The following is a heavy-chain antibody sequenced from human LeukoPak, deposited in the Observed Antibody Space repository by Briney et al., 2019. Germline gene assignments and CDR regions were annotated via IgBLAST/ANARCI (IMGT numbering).Heavy chain of an antibody. Sequence: SETLSLTCTVSGGSISSYYWSWIRQPAGKGLEWIGRIYTSGSTNYNPSLKSRVTMSVDTSKNQFSLKLSSVTAADTAVYYCARDRYSSSRGWFDPWGQGTLVTVSS. CDR2: IYTSGST. V-gene: IGHV4-4*07. J-gene: IGHJ5*02. CDR3: ARDRYSSSRGWFDP. CDR1: GGSISSYY. D-gene: IGHD6-13*01.